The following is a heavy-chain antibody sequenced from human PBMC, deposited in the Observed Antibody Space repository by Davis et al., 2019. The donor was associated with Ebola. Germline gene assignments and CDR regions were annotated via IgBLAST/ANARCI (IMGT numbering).Heavy chain of an antibody. Sequence: GESLKISCAASGFTFSSYGMHWVRQAPGKGLEWVAVISYDGSNKYYADSVKGRFTISRDNSKNTLYLQMNSLRAEDTAVYYCAKYDTGYFDYWGQGTLVTVSS. D-gene: IGHD3-22*01. CDR1: GFTFSSYG. CDR3: AKYDTGYFDY. CDR2: ISYDGSNK. J-gene: IGHJ4*02. V-gene: IGHV3-30*18.